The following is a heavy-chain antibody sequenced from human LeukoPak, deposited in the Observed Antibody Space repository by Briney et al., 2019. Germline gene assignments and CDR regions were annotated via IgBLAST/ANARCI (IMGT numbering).Heavy chain of an antibody. V-gene: IGHV4-59*01. Sequence: PSETLSLTCTVSGGSISSYYWSWIRQPPGKGLEWIGYIHYSGTTNYNPSLKSRVTISVDTSKNQFSLKLSSVTAADTAVYYCARDSCGGDCYPDHWGQGTLVTVSS. CDR1: GGSISSYY. CDR3: ARDSCGGDCYPDH. CDR2: IHYSGTT. D-gene: IGHD2-21*02. J-gene: IGHJ4*02.